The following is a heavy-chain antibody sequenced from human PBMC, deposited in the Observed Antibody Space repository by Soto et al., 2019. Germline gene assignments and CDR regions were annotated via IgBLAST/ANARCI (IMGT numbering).Heavy chain of an antibody. V-gene: IGHV3-23*01. CDR3: AKDIDIVVVVAASPLDY. D-gene: IGHD2-15*01. CDR1: GFTFSSYA. J-gene: IGHJ4*02. Sequence: GGSLRLSCAASGFTFSSYAMSWVRQAPGKGLEWVSAISGSGGSTYYADSVKGRFTISRDNSKNTLYLQMNSLRAEDTAVYYCAKDIDIVVVVAASPLDYWGQGTLVTVSS. CDR2: ISGSGGST.